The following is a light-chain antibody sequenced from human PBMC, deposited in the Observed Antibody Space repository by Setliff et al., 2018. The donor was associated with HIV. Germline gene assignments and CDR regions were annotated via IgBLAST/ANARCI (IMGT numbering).Light chain of an antibody. Sequence: QSVLTQPASVSGSPGQSITISCTGTSSDVGGYNYVSWYQQYPGKAPKLMIYDVRNRPSGVSNRFSGSKSGNTASLTISGLQAEDEADYYCSSYTNSNVVFGTGTKVTVL. CDR3: SSYTNSNVV. V-gene: IGLV2-14*03. J-gene: IGLJ1*01. CDR1: SSDVGGYNY. CDR2: DVR.